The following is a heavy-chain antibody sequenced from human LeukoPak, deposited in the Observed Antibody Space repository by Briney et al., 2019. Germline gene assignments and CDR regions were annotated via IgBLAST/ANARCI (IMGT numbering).Heavy chain of an antibody. V-gene: IGHV1-69*13. D-gene: IGHD3-10*01. CDR2: IITIFGTA. J-gene: IGHJ3*02. Sequence: ASVKVSCKASGYTFTSYAISWVRQAPGQGLEWMGGIITIFGTANYAQKFQGRVTITADESTSTAYMELSSLRSEDTAVYYCARPPGVARAFDIWGQGTMVTVSS. CDR3: ARPPGVARAFDI. CDR1: GYTFTSYA.